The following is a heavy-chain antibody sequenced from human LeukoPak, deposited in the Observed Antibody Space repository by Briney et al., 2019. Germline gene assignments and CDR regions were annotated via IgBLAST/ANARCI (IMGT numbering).Heavy chain of an antibody. Sequence: SQTLSLTCDISGDSISSNDAAWYWLRQSPSRGLEWLGRTYYRSKWSPDYAVSVKSRIAINSDTSRNQISLQLNSVTPEDTAVYYCAYWTRRWGPGILVTVSS. V-gene: IGHV6-1*01. CDR3: AYWTRR. D-gene: IGHD3/OR15-3a*01. CDR1: GDSISSNDAA. CDR2: TYYRSKWSP. J-gene: IGHJ4*02.